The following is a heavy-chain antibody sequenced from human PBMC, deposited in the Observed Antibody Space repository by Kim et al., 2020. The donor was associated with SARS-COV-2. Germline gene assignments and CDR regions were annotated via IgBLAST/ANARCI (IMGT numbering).Heavy chain of an antibody. Sequence: SETLSLTCTVSGDSISRSYYWGWIRQSPGKRLEWIGSIHYSGSTYYNPSLKSRVTISVDTAKNQFSLKLTSVTAADTAVYYCAADIAVVWSYYWGQGTLVTVAS. J-gene: IGHJ4*02. CDR2: IHYSGST. CDR3: AADIAVVWSYY. V-gene: IGHV4-39*01. CDR1: GDSISRSYY. D-gene: IGHD6-19*01.